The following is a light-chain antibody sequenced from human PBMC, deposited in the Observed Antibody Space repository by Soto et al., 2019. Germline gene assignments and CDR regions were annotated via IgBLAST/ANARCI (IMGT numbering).Light chain of an antibody. CDR1: QSISSW. CDR2: DAS. Sequence: DIQMTQSPSTLSASGGDRVTITCRASQSISSWLAWYQQKPGKAPKLLIYDASSLESGVPSRFSGSGSGTEFTLTISSLQPDDFATYYCQQYNSYSSITFGQGTRLEIK. J-gene: IGKJ5*01. CDR3: QQYNSYSSIT. V-gene: IGKV1-5*01.